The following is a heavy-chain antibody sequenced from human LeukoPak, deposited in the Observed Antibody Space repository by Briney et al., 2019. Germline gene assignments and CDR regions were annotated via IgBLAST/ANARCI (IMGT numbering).Heavy chain of an antibody. CDR1: GFTFSSYG. J-gene: IGHJ4*02. CDR3: AKEDCSGGSCYGAPEGDY. Sequence: GGSLRLSCAASGFTFSSYGMHWVRQAPGKGLEWVAFIRYDGSNKYYADSVKGRFSISRDNSKNTLYLQMNSLRAEDTAVYYCAKEDCSGGSCYGAPEGDYWGQGTLVTVSS. D-gene: IGHD2-15*01. V-gene: IGHV3-30*02. CDR2: IRYDGSNK.